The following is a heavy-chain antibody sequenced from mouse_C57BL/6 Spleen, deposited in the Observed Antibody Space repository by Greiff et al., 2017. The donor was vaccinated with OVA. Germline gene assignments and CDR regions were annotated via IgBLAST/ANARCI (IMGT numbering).Heavy chain of an antibody. V-gene: IGHV1-26*01. CDR3: ASGYYCDY. CDR2: INPNNGGT. Sequence: EVMLQQSGPELVKPGASVKISCKASGYTFTDYYMNWVKQSHGKSLEWIGDINPNNGGTSYNQKFKGKATLTVDKSSSTAYMELRSLTSEDSAVYYCASGYYCDYWGQGTTLTVSS. CDR1: GYTFTDYY. J-gene: IGHJ2*01. D-gene: IGHD2-2*01.